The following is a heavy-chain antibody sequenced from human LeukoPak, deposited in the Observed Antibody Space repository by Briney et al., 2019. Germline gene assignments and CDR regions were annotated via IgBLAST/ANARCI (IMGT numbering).Heavy chain of an antibody. J-gene: IGHJ6*02. CDR3: ARGPRVDTAMAYYYYYGMDV. Sequence: SETLSLTCAVYGGSFSGYYWSWIRQPPGKGPEWIGEINHSGSTNYNPSLKSRVTISVDTSRNQFSLKLSSVTAADTAVYYCARGPRVDTAMAYYYYYGMDVWGQGTTVTVSS. D-gene: IGHD5-18*01. V-gene: IGHV4-34*01. CDR2: INHSGST. CDR1: GGSFSGYY.